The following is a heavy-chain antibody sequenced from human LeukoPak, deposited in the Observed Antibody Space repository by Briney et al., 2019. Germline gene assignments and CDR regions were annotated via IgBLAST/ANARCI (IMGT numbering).Heavy chain of an antibody. J-gene: IGHJ4*02. V-gene: IGHV3-53*01. CDR3: ARGPHYFDS. Sequence: GGSLRLSCAASGFTVSSNYMTWVRQAPGKGLEWVSVIYSGGSTYYADSVKGRFTISRDNSKNTLYLQMDGLRVEDTAVYYCARGPHYFDSWGQGTLVTVSS. CDR1: GFTVSSNY. CDR2: IYSGGST.